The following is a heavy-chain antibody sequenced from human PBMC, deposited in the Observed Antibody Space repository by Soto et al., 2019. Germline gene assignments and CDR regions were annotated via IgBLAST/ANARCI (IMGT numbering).Heavy chain of an antibody. V-gene: IGHV3-30*18. CDR1: GFTFSSYG. CDR3: AKGGRRTTVVTLSF. D-gene: IGHD4-17*01. J-gene: IGHJ4*02. CDR2: ISYDGSNK. Sequence: AGGSLRLSCAASGFTFSSYGMHWVRQAPGKGLEWVAVISYDGSNKYYADSVKGRFTISRDNSKNTLYLQMNSLRAEDTAVYYCAKGGRRTTVVTLSFWGQGTLVTVSS.